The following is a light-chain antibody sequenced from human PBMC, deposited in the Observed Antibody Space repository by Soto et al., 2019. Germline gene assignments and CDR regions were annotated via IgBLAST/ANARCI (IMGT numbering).Light chain of an antibody. CDR1: QGISNY. CDR2: VAS. J-gene: IGKJ2*01. Sequence: DIQMTQSPSSLSASVGDRVIISCRASQGISNYLAWYQQKPGKVLKLLIYVASTLQSGVPSRFSGRGSGTDFTLTISNLQPEDVATYYCQKYNRAPYTFGQGTNLEL. CDR3: QKYNRAPYT. V-gene: IGKV1-27*01.